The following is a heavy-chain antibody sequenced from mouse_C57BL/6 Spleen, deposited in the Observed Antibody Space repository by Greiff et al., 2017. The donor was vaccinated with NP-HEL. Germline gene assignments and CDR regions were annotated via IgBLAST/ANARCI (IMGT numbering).Heavy chain of an antibody. CDR2: IWSGGST. D-gene: IGHD1-1*01. CDR1: GFSLTSYG. CDR3: ARKTTVVDYYAMDY. J-gene: IGHJ4*01. Sequence: QVQLKQSGPGLVQPSQSLSITCTVSGFSLTSYGVHWVRQSPGKGLVWLGVIWSGGSTDYNAAFISRLSISKDNSKSQVFYKMNSLQADDTAIYYCARKTTVVDYYAMDYWGQGTSVTVSS. V-gene: IGHV2-2*01.